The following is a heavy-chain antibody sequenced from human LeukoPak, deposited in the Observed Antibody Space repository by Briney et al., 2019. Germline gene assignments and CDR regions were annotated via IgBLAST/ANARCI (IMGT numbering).Heavy chain of an antibody. J-gene: IGHJ4*02. Sequence: ASVKVSCKASGYIFTSYYIHWVRQAPGQGLEWMGIINPSGGNTIYAQRFQGRVTMTRDTSTSTVYMELSSLRSEDTAVYYCARDTSNLTGLDYWGQGTLVTVSS. D-gene: IGHD3-9*01. CDR1: GYIFTSYY. CDR2: INPSGGNT. CDR3: ARDTSNLTGLDY. V-gene: IGHV1-46*01.